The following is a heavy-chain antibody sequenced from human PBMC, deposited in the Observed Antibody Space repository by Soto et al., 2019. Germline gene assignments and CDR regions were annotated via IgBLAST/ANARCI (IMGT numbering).Heavy chain of an antibody. V-gene: IGHV1-46*01. CDR2: INPGGGIT. J-gene: IGHJ4*02. CDR1: GYTFTSYY. CDR3: ARPLSAGPYFDY. Sequence: QVQLEQSGAEVKNPGASVKVSCKASGYTFTSYYMHWVRQAPGQGLEWMGVINPGGGITSYAENLHGRVTMTRDTSTSTAYMELSSLRSEDTAVYYCARPLSAGPYFDYWGQGTLVTVSS.